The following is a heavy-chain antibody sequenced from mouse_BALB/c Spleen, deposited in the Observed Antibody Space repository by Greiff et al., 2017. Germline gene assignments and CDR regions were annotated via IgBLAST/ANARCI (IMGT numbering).Heavy chain of an antibody. CDR3: ASRDIYDGDY. Sequence: VQLQQPGAELVKPGASVKLSCKASGYTFTSYWMHWVKQRPGQGLEWIGEINPSNGRTNYTEKFKSKATLTVDKSSSTAYMQLSSLTSEDSAVYCCASRDIYDGDYWGQGTLVTVSA. CDR2: INPSNGRT. D-gene: IGHD2-3*01. V-gene: IGHV1S81*02. J-gene: IGHJ3*01. CDR1: GYTFTSYW.